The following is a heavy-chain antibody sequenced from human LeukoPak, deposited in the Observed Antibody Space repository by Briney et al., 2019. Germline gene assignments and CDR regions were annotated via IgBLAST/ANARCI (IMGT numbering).Heavy chain of an antibody. J-gene: IGHJ4*02. D-gene: IGHD3-22*01. CDR2: IYDSGST. CDR1: GGSIRSSYYY. Sequence: SETLSLTCTVSGGSIRSSYYYWGWIRQPPGKGLEWIGSIYDSGSTYYNPSLKSRVTISVDTSKNQFSLKLSSVTAADTAVYYCAREFNYYDSSGYYYIDYWGQGTLVTVSS. CDR3: AREFNYYDSSGYYYIDY. V-gene: IGHV4-39*02.